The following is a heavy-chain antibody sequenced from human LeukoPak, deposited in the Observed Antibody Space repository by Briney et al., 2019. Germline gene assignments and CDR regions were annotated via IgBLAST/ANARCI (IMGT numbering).Heavy chain of an antibody. V-gene: IGHV4-59*01. Sequence: PSETLSLTCTVPGGSISSYYWRSIRQPPGKRLEWIGYIYYSGSTNYNPSLKSRVTISVDTSKNQFSLKLSSVTAADTAVYYCARVDIVVVPAAIGNKFLYWFDPWGQGTLVTVSS. CDR1: GGSISSYY. J-gene: IGHJ5*02. CDR2: IYYSGST. D-gene: IGHD2-2*01. CDR3: ARVDIVVVPAAIGNKFLYWFDP.